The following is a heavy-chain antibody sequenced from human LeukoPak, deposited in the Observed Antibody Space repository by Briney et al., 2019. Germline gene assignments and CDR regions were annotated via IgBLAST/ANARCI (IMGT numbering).Heavy chain of an antibody. Sequence: SQTVSLICTVSGGSISSGGYYWSWIRQPPGKGLEWIGYIYHSGSTYYNPSLKSRVTISVDRSKNQFSLKLSSVTAADTAVYYCARAGYCSSTSCLVDYWGQGTLVTVSS. V-gene: IGHV4-30-2*01. CDR1: GGSISSGGYY. J-gene: IGHJ4*02. D-gene: IGHD2-2*03. CDR3: ARAGYCSSTSCLVDY. CDR2: IYHSGST.